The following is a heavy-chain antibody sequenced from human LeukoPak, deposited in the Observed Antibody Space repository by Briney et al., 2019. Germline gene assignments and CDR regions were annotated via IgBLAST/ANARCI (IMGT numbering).Heavy chain of an antibody. Sequence: SETLSLTCTVSGGSISSYYWSWIRQPPGKGLEWIGCIYYSGSTNYNPSLRSRVTISVDTSKNQFSLKLSSVTAADTAVYYCASLSGWYAHYWGQGTLVTVSS. CDR1: GGSISSYY. J-gene: IGHJ4*02. V-gene: IGHV4-59*01. CDR2: IYYSGST. CDR3: ASLSGWYAHY. D-gene: IGHD6-19*01.